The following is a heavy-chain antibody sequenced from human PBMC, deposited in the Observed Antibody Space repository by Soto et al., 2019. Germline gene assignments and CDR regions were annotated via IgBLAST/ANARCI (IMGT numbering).Heavy chain of an antibody. CDR2: IIPIFGTA. D-gene: IGHD3-3*01. CDR1: GGTFSSYA. J-gene: IGHJ4*02. Sequence: QVQLVQSGAEVKKPGSSVKVSCKASGGTFSSYAISWVRQAPGQGLEWMGGIIPIFGTANYAQKFQGRVTITADEATSKAYMELSSLRSEDTAVYYCARVGPGITIFGTFDYWGQGTLVTVSS. V-gene: IGHV1-69*12. CDR3: ARVGPGITIFGTFDY.